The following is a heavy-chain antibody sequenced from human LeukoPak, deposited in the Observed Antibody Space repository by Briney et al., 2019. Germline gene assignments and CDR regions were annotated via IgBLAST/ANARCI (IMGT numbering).Heavy chain of an antibody. CDR2: ISYDGSNK. V-gene: IGHV3-30*04. CDR1: GFTFNNYA. Sequence: GRSLRLSCAASGFTFNNYAMHWVRQAPGKGLEWVAIISYDGSNKYYADSVKGRFTISRDNSKNTLFLQMNSLRAEDTAVYYCARDREYYDILTGYKVSHYFDYWGQGTLVTVSS. D-gene: IGHD3-9*01. CDR3: ARDREYYDILTGYKVSHYFDY. J-gene: IGHJ4*02.